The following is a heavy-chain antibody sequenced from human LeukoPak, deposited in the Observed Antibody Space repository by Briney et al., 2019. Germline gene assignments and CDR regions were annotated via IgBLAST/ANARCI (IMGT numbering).Heavy chain of an antibody. CDR3: ARDQKDYGDYEWDY. D-gene: IGHD4-17*01. V-gene: IGHV1-18*01. CDR1: GYTFSTYG. Sequence: ASVKVSCKASGYTFSTYGISWVRQAPGQGLEWMGWTSGYKGSTNYAPKFRARVTMTTDTFTGTAYMDLRSLRPDDTAVYYCARDQKDYGDYEWDYWGQGTLVTVST. J-gene: IGHJ4*02. CDR2: TSGYKGST.